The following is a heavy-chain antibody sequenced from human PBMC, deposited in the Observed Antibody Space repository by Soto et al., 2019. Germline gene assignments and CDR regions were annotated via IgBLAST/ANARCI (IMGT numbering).Heavy chain of an antibody. CDR1: GYTFTSYG. D-gene: IGHD2-2*01. V-gene: IGHV1-18*01. Sequence: ASVKVSCKASGYTFTSYGISWVRQAPGQGLEWMGWISAYNGNTNYAQKLQGRVTMTTDTSTSTAYMELRSLRSDDTAVYYCARDLGPAVVVPAAIPVYYYYMDVWGKGTTVTVSS. J-gene: IGHJ6*03. CDR3: ARDLGPAVVVPAAIPVYYYYMDV. CDR2: ISAYNGNT.